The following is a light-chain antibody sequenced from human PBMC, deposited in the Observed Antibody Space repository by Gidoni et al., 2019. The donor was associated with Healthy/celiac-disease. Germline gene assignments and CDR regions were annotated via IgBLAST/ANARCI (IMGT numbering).Light chain of an antibody. V-gene: IGKV1-39*01. J-gene: IGKJ5*01. Sequence: DIQMPQSPSSLSASVGDRVTITCRASQSISSYLNWYPQKQGKAPKRLIYAASSLQSGVPSRFSGSGSGTDFTLTISSLQPEDFATYYCQQSYSTLPTVGQGTRLEIK. CDR1: QSISSY. CDR2: AAS. CDR3: QQSYSTLPT.